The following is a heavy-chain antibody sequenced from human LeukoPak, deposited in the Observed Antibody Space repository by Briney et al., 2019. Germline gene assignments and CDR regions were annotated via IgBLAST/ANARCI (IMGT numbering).Heavy chain of an antibody. Sequence: PSETLSLTCTVSGGSISGYYWSWIRHPPGRGLQGGGYIYYSGSTNYNPSLRSRVTISVETAKNQFSLKLSSVTAADTAVYYCASSTWYVNGMDVWGQGTTVTVSS. CDR3: ASSTWYVNGMDV. J-gene: IGHJ6*02. CDR1: GGSISGYY. D-gene: IGHD6-13*01. CDR2: IYYSGST. V-gene: IGHV4-59*01.